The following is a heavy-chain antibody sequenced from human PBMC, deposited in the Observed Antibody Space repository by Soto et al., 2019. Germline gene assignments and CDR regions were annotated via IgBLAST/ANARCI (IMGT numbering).Heavy chain of an antibody. J-gene: IGHJ4*02. CDR3: ARGHRRYYDIDFDY. CDR1: GFSLSTSGMC. D-gene: IGHD3-22*01. CDR2: IDWDDDK. V-gene: IGHV2-70*01. Sequence: GSGPTLVNPTQTLTLTCTFSGFSLSTSGMCVSWIRQPPGKALEWLALIDWDDDKYYSTSLKTRVTISKDTSKNQVVLTMTNMDPVDTATYYCARGHRRYYDIDFDYWGQGTLVTVSS.